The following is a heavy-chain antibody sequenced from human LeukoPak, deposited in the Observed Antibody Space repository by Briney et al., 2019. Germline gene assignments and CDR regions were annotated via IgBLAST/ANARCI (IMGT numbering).Heavy chain of an antibody. Sequence: GGSLRLSCAASGFTFSSYWMSWVRQAPGKGLEWVANIKQDGSEKYYVDSVKGRFTISRDNAKNSLYLQMNSLRAEDTAVYYCAEDHESDGYPCLDHWGLGTLVTVSS. CDR2: IKQDGSEK. CDR3: AEDHESDGYPCLDH. V-gene: IGHV3-7*03. CDR1: GFTFSSYW. D-gene: IGHD3-22*01. J-gene: IGHJ4*02.